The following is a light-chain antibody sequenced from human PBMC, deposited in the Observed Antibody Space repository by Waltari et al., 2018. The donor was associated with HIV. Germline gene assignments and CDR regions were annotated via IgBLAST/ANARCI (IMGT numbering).Light chain of an antibody. CDR2: NAS. CDR3: QQYHSYPYT. J-gene: IGKJ2*01. V-gene: IGKV1-5*03. Sequence: DIQMTQSPSTLSASVGDRVTITCRASQSISTWLAWYQQKPGKAPKVMIYNASTLEFGAPSSFSGSGSGTEFTLTISSLHPDDFATYYYQQYHSYPYTFGQGTHLEIK. CDR1: QSISTW.